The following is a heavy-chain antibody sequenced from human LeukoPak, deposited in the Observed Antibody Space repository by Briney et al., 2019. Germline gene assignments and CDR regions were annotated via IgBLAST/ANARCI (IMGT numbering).Heavy chain of an antibody. D-gene: IGHD5-12*01. V-gene: IGHV4-34*01. CDR2: INHSGST. CDR1: RFTFTTYN. J-gene: IGHJ4*02. CDR3: ARELPRQWLRFGTFDY. Sequence: PGGSLRLSCAASRFTFTTYNMNWVRQAPGKGLEWIGEINHSGSTNYNPSLKSRVTISVDTSKNQFSLKLSSVTAADTAVYYCARELPRQWLRFGTFDYWGQGTLVTVSS.